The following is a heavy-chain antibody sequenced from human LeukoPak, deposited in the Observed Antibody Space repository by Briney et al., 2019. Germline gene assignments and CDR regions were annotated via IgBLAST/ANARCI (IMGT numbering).Heavy chain of an antibody. CDR3: ARGYCSGGSCYWMDV. D-gene: IGHD2-15*01. V-gene: IGHV4-39*01. Sequence: SETLSLTCTVSGGSISSSSYYWGWIRQPPGKGLEWIGSIYYSGSTYYNPSLKSRVTISVDTSKNQFSLKLSSVTAADTAVYYCARGYCSGGSCYWMDVWGQGTTVTVS. CDR2: IYYSGST. J-gene: IGHJ6*02. CDR1: GGSISSSSYY.